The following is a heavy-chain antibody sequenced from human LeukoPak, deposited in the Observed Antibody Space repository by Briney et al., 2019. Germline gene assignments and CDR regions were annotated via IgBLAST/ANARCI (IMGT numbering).Heavy chain of an antibody. J-gene: IGHJ4*02. CDR1: EFSVGSNY. CDR2: IYYSGST. Sequence: GSLRLSCAASEFSVGSNYMTWIRQPPGKGLEWIGSIYYSGSTYYNPSLKSRVTISVDTSKNQFSLKLSSVTAADTAVYYCARRVGYFDWSNFDYWGQGTLVTVSS. D-gene: IGHD3-9*01. V-gene: IGHV4-39*01. CDR3: ARRVGYFDWSNFDY.